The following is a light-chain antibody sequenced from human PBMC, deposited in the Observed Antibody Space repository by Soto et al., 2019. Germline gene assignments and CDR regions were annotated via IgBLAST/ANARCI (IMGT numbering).Light chain of an antibody. CDR1: SSDVGGFNY. Sequence: QSALTQPASVSGSPGQSITISCTGTSSDVGGFNYVSWYQQDPGKVPKLIIYEVSNRPSGVSNRFSGSKSGNTASLTISGLQAEDEADYYCSSYTKSNTWLFGGGTKLTVL. CDR3: SSYTKSNTWL. J-gene: IGLJ3*02. CDR2: EVS. V-gene: IGLV2-14*01.